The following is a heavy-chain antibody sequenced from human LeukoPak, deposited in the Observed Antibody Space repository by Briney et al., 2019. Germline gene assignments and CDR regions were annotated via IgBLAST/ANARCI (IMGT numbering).Heavy chain of an antibody. D-gene: IGHD2-21*01. CDR2: FLAGGLL. Sequence: GGSLRLSCVGSGFNVTTNNMYWVRQAPGKGLECVSTFLAGGLLDYADSVRDRFTISRDTSKNTLYLQMNSLSAEDTAVYYCGRRFCNSCPLDFWGQGTLVTVSS. V-gene: IGHV3-66*04. J-gene: IGHJ4*02. CDR3: GRRFCNSCPLDF. CDR1: GFNVTTNN.